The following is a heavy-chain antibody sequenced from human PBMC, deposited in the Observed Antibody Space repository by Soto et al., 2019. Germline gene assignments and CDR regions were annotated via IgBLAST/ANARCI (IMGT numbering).Heavy chain of an antibody. V-gene: IGHV4-59*01. J-gene: IGHJ4*02. D-gene: IGHD2-2*01. CDR2: IYNNGRT. CDR3: ARARFCTSTSCYHYFDF. CDR1: GGSISSSS. Sequence: SETLSLTCTVSGGSISSSSWSWIRQPPGRGLEWIGYIYNNGRTDYNPSLKSRVTISVDTSKNHFSLKLSCVTPADTAVYYCARARFCTSTSCYHYFDFWGQGTLVTVSS.